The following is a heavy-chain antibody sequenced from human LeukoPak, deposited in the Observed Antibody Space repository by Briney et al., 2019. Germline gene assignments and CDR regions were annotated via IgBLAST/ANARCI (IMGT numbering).Heavy chain of an antibody. CDR3: ARLWGSGREIDY. Sequence: SETLSLTCTVSGGSVSSGDYCWTWIRQPPGKGLEWIGYIYYSGNTYYNSSLVSRLIISVDTSKNQFSLKLSSVTAADTAVYYCARLWGSGREIDYWGQGTLVTVSS. V-gene: IGHV4-30-4*01. CDR2: IYYSGNT. CDR1: GGSVSSGDYC. D-gene: IGHD3-10*01. J-gene: IGHJ4*02.